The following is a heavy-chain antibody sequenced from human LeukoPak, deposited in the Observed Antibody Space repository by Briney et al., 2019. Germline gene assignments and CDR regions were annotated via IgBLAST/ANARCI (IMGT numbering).Heavy chain of an antibody. CDR3: ARVHDYYDSSGYSN. CDR2: IKQDGSEK. J-gene: IGHJ4*02. V-gene: IGHV3-7*03. D-gene: IGHD3-22*01. Sequence: GGSLRLSCAASGFTVSNNYMSWVRQAPGKGLEWVANIKQDGSEKYYVDSVKGRFTISRDNAKNSLYLQMNSLRAEDTAVYYCARVHDYYDSSGYSNWGQGTLVTVSS. CDR1: GFTVSNNY.